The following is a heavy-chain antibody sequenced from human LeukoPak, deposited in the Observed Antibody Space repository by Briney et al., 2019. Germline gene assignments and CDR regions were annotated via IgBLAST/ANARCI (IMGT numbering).Heavy chain of an antibody. CDR2: ISACNGNT. Sequence: GASVKVSCKASGYTFTSYGISWVRQAPGQGLEWMGWISACNGNTNYAQRLQGRVTMTRDTSISTAYMELSRLRSDDTAVYYCAGDSSLLGYCSSTSCYTFDYWGQGTLVTVSS. CDR3: AGDSSLLGYCSSTSCYTFDY. D-gene: IGHD2-2*02. CDR1: GYTFTSYG. J-gene: IGHJ4*02. V-gene: IGHV1-18*01.